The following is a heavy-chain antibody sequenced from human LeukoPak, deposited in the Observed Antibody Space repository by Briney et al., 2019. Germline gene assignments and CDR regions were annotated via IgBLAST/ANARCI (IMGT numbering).Heavy chain of an antibody. V-gene: IGHV3-23*01. Sequence: PGGSLRLSCAASGFTFSTNAMSWVRQAPGKGLEWVSAISGSDGRTYYADSVKGRFTISRDNSKNTLYLQMNSLRAEDTAIYYCAKDDDDGDHVVVDHWGQGTLVTVSS. J-gene: IGHJ4*02. CDR3: AKDDDDGDHVVVDH. CDR2: ISGSDGRT. D-gene: IGHD4-17*01. CDR1: GFTFSTNA.